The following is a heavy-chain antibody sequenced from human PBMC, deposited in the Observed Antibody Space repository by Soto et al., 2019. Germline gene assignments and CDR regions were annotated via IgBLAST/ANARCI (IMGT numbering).Heavy chain of an antibody. J-gene: IGHJ4*02. V-gene: IGHV1-3*01. Sequence: ASVKVSCKSSGYTFTSYAMHCVRQAPGQRLEWMGWINAGNGNTKYSQKFQGRVTITRDTSASTAYMELSSLRSEDTAVYYCARRSHLNWPAYWGQGIQVTVSS. CDR2: INAGNGNT. D-gene: IGHD1-1*01. CDR1: GYTFTSYA. CDR3: ARRSHLNWPAY.